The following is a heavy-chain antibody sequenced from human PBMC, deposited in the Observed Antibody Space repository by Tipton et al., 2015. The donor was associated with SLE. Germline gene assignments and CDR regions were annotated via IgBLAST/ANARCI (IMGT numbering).Heavy chain of an antibody. CDR1: GFTFNNYA. Sequence: SLRLSCAASGFTFNNYAMSWVRQAPGKGLEWVSSFSGSGGSIYYADSVKGRFTLSRDNSKNTLFLQMNSLRAEDTAVYYCAKKMVRGLIMPSPFDYWGQGTLVTVSS. D-gene: IGHD3-10*01. CDR2: FSGSGGSI. CDR3: AKKMVRGLIMPSPFDY. J-gene: IGHJ4*02. V-gene: IGHV3-23*01.